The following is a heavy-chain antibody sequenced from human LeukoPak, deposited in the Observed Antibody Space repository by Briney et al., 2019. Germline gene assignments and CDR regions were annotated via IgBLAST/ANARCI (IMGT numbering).Heavy chain of an antibody. V-gene: IGHV3-30-3*01. Sequence: GGSLRLSCAASGFTFSSYAMHRVRQAPGKGLEWVAVISYDGSNKYYADSVKGRFTISRDNSKNTLYLQMNSLRAEDTAVYYCARDYYDSSGYWAPDAFDIWGQGTMVTVSS. J-gene: IGHJ3*02. CDR2: ISYDGSNK. CDR3: ARDYYDSSGYWAPDAFDI. D-gene: IGHD3-22*01. CDR1: GFTFSSYA.